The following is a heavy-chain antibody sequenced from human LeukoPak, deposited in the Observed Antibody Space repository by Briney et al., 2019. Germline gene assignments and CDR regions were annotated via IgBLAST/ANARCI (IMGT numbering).Heavy chain of an antibody. CDR1: GFTFTSCW. D-gene: IGHD1-14*01. CDR3: ARGPGDFDASDI. V-gene: IGHV3-7*01. Sequence: QPGGSLRLSCEASGFTFTSCWLSWVRQAPGKGPEWVAHIKENGNEQYYADSAKGRFTISRDNVKQSLGLQMNSLRVEDTAVYYCARGPGDFDASDIWGQGTMVTVSS. CDR2: IKENGNEQ. J-gene: IGHJ3*02.